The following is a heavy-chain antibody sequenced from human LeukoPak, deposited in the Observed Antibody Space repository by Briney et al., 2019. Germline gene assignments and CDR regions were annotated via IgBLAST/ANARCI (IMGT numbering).Heavy chain of an antibody. V-gene: IGHV3-23*01. Sequence: PPGGSLRLSCAASGFIFSSYAMTWVRQGPGKGLEWVSAISGSGDTIHYADSVKGRFTLSRDNSKNTLYLQMNSLRAEDTAVYYCAKDRRACSSSSCYYRFDYWGQGTLVTVSS. CDR1: GFIFSSYA. CDR3: AKDRRACSSSSCYYRFDY. CDR2: ISGSGDTI. J-gene: IGHJ4*02. D-gene: IGHD2-2*01.